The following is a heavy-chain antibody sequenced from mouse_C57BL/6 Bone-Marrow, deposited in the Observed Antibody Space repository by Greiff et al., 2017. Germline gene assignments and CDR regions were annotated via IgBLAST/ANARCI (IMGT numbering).Heavy chain of an antibody. V-gene: IGHV1-52*01. CDR3: ARCAQATDYFDY. J-gene: IGHJ2*01. D-gene: IGHD3-2*02. CDR2: IDPSDSET. CDR1: GYTFTSYW. Sequence: QVHVKQPGAELVRPGSSVKLSCKASGYTFTSYWMHWVKQRPIQGLEWIGNIDPSDSETHYNQKFKDKATLTVDKSSSTAYMQLSSLTSEDSAVYYCARCAQATDYFDYWGQGTTRTVSS.